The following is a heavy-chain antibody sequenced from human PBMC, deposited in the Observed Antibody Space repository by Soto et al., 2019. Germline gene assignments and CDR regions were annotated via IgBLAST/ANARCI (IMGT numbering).Heavy chain of an antibody. CDR1: GYTLTELS. D-gene: IGHD2-2*01. V-gene: IGHV1-24*01. CDR2: FDPEDGET. J-gene: IGHJ6*02. Sequence: ASVKVSCKVSGYTLTELSMHWVRQAPGKGLEWMGGFDPEDGETIYAQKFQGRVTMTEDTSTDTAYMELSSLRSEDTAVYYCATQVVPAAAPYYYYGMDVWGQGTTVTVSS. CDR3: ATQVVPAAAPYYYYGMDV.